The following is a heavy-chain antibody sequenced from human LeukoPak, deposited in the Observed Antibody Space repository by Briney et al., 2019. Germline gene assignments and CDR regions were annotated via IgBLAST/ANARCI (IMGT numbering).Heavy chain of an antibody. Sequence: SETLSLTCAVYGGSFSGYYWSWIRQPPGKGLEWIGEINHSGSTNYNPSLKSRVTISVDTSKNQFSLKLSSVTAADTAVYYCARHVSYYGSGSYYNRWGQGTLVSVSS. CDR2: INHSGST. J-gene: IGHJ4*02. CDR1: GGSFSGYY. D-gene: IGHD3-10*01. V-gene: IGHV4-34*01. CDR3: ARHVSYYGSGSYYNR.